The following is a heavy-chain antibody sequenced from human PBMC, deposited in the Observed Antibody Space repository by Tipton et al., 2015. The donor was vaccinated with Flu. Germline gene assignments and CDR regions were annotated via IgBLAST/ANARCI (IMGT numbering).Heavy chain of an antibody. CDR3: ARIYYYGSGDYYLDS. CDR2: IYTTGST. J-gene: IGHJ4*02. Sequence: TLSLTCTVSGGSISSGSYYWSWIRQPAGKGLEWIGRIYTTGSTNYNPSLKSRVTISADTSKNKFSLELRSVTAADTAVYYCARIYYYGSGDYYLDSWGQGNLVTVSS. V-gene: IGHV4-61*02. D-gene: IGHD3-10*01. CDR1: GGSISSGSYY.